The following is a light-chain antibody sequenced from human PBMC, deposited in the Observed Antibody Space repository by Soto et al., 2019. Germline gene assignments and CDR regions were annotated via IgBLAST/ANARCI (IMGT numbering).Light chain of an antibody. CDR3: NSYTNSSAVV. J-gene: IGLJ2*01. V-gene: IGLV2-14*01. Sequence: QPASVSGSPGQSITISCAGTRDDIGAYDYVSWYQQHPGNAPKLLVYEVTNRPSGVSDRFSGSKSGNTASLTISGLQAEDEADYYCNSYTNSSAVVFGGGTKVTVL. CDR2: EVT. CDR1: RDDIGAYDY.